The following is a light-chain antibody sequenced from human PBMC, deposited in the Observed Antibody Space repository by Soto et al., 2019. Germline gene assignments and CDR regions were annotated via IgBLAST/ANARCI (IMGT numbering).Light chain of an antibody. Sequence: DNQMTQSPSTLSASVGDRVTITCRASQSVSTFLAWYQQKPGKAPKLLISDASSLESGVPSRLSGSGSGTEFTLTISSLQADDFATYDCQQYSSYSTFGQGTKVEIK. J-gene: IGKJ1*01. CDR3: QQYSSYST. V-gene: IGKV1-5*01. CDR2: DAS. CDR1: QSVSTF.